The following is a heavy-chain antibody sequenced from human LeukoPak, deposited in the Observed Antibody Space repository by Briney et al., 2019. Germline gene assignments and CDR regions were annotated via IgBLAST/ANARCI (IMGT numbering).Heavy chain of an antibody. J-gene: IGHJ4*02. CDR3: ASDYCSSTSYYESWGEYFDY. Sequence: SVKVSCKASGGTFSSYAISWVRQAPGQGLEWMGRIIPILGIANYAQKFQGRVTITADKSTSTAYMELSSLRSEDTAVYYCASDYCSSTSYYESWGEYFDYWGQGTLVTVSS. V-gene: IGHV1-69*04. D-gene: IGHD2-2*01. CDR1: GGTFSSYA. CDR2: IIPILGIA.